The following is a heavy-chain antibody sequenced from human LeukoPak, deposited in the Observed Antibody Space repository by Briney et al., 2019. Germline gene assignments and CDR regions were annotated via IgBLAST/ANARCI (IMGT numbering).Heavy chain of an antibody. V-gene: IGHV1-2*02. CDR3: ATRSWLDY. D-gene: IGHD6-13*01. J-gene: IGHJ4*02. CDR2: INPNSGGT. CDR1: GYTFTGYY. Sequence: ASVKVSCKASGYTFTGYYMHWVRQAPGQGLEWMGWINPNSGGTNYAQKFQGRITMSRDTSITTAYMEMSRLRIDDTAVYYCATRSWLDYWGQGTLVTVSS.